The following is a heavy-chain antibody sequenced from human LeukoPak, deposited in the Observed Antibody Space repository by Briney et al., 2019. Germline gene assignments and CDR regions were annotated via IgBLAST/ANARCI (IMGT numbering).Heavy chain of an antibody. V-gene: IGHV1-46*01. CDR2: INPSGGST. J-gene: IGHJ6*02. CDR1: GYTFTSYY. Sequence: APVKVSCKASGYTFTSYYMHWVRQAPGQGLEWMGIINPSGGSTSYAQKFQGRVTMTRDTSTGTVYMELSSLRSEDTAVYYCARAGETDHGMDVWGQGTTVTVSS. D-gene: IGHD3-10*01. CDR3: ARAGETDHGMDV.